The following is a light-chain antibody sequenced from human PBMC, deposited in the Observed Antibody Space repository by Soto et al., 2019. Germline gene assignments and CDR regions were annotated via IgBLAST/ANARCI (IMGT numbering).Light chain of an antibody. J-gene: IGKJ4*01. V-gene: IGKV1-17*01. CDR2: EAS. Sequence: DLQMTQSPSYLSASVGDRVTISCRASQGINNDLGWYQQKPGKAPKRLIYEASTLQSGVPSRFSGSGSGTEFTLTICSLQPEDFATYYCLQHNDYPRTFGGGTQVAIK. CDR1: QGINND. CDR3: LQHNDYPRT.